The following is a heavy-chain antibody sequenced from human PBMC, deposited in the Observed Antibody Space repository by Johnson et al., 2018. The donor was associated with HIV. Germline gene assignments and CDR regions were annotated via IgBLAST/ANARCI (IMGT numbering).Heavy chain of an antibody. V-gene: IGHV3-30*03. D-gene: IGHD7-27*01. CDR2: ISYDGSNK. J-gene: IGHJ3*02. CDR3: ATWAPDAFDI. Sequence: QVQLVESGGGLVQPGRSLRLSCAASGFTFDDYGMSWVRQAPGKGLEWVAVISYDGSNKYYADSVKGRFTISRDNAKNSLYLQMNSLRAEDTALYYCATWAPDAFDIWVQGTMVTVSS. CDR1: GFTFDDYG.